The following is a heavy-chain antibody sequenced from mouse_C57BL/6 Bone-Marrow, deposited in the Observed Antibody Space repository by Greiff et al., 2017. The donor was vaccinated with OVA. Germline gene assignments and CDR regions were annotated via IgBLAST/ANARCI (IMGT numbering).Heavy chain of an antibody. Sequence: QVQLQQPGAELVMPGASVKLSCKASGYTFTSYWMLWVKQRPGQGLEWIGEIDPSDSYTNYNQKFKGKSTLTVDKSSSTAYMQLSSLTSEDSAVYYCAKEGSSDAMDYWGQGTSVTVSS. D-gene: IGHD1-1*01. CDR2: IDPSDSYT. CDR1: GYTFTSYW. CDR3: AKEGSSDAMDY. J-gene: IGHJ4*01. V-gene: IGHV1-69*01.